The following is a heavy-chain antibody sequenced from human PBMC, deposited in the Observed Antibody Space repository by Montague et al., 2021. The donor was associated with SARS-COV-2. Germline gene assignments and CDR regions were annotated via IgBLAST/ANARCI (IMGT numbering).Heavy chain of an antibody. Sequence: SETLSLTCAVYSGSLSGYYWSWIRQAPGKGLEWIGEINYSGDTYYNPSLPSRVTISMDTSESQFSLKMTSVTAADTAVYYCARHALGYFDWLNEGYFDYWGQGTLVTVSS. CDR1: SGSLSGYY. CDR2: INYSGDT. J-gene: IGHJ4*02. CDR3: ARHALGYFDWLNEGYFDY. D-gene: IGHD3-9*01. V-gene: IGHV4-34*01.